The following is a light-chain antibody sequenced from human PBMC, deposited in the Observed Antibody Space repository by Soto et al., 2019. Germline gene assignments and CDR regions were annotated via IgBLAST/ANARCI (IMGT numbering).Light chain of an antibody. CDR3: QHYSSSPPYT. CDR2: GTS. CDR1: QSINSRY. Sequence: EIVLTQSPGTLSLSPGERATLSCRASQSINSRYLAWYQHKPGQAPRLLIYGTSSRATGIPDRFSGSGSGTDFALAISGLEPEDFGVYYCQHYSSSPPYTFGQGTKLEIK. J-gene: IGKJ2*01. V-gene: IGKV3-20*01.